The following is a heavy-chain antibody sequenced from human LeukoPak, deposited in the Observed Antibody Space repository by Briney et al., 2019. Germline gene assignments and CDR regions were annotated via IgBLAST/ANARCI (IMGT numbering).Heavy chain of an antibody. V-gene: IGHV4-59*01. J-gene: IGHJ6*04. Sequence: SETLSLTRTVSGGSISSYYWSWIRQPPGKGLEWIGYICYSGSTNYNPSLKSRVTISVDTSKNQFSLKLSSVTAADTAVYYCARDVPGNRAVDVWGKGTTVTVSS. CDR1: GGSISSYY. D-gene: IGHD4-23*01. CDR2: ICYSGST. CDR3: ARDVPGNRAVDV.